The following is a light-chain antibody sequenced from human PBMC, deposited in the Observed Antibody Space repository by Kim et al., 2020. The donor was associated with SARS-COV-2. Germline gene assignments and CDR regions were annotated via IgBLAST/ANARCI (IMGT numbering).Light chain of an antibody. CDR2: GKN. Sequence: VALGQTVRITCQGDILRSYYATWYQHKPGQAPILVIYGKNNRPSGIPDRFSGSSSENTASLTITGTQAGDEAYYYCNSRDSNDNVVFGGGTKLTVL. V-gene: IGLV3-19*01. CDR1: ILRSYY. J-gene: IGLJ2*01. CDR3: NSRDSNDNVV.